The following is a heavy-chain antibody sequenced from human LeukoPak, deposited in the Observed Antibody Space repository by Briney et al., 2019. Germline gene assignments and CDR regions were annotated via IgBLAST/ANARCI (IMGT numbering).Heavy chain of an antibody. CDR2: IYSGGST. Sequence: GGSLRLSCEASGFTVSSNFMGWVRQTPEKGLEWVSLIYSGGSTYYADSMKGRFTISRDNSKNTLHLQMNSLRAEDTAVYYCARDTDYYGSGRHGYFDHWVQGTLVTVSS. V-gene: IGHV3-66*01. D-gene: IGHD3-10*01. J-gene: IGHJ1*01. CDR3: ARDTDYYGSGRHGYFDH. CDR1: GFTVSSNF.